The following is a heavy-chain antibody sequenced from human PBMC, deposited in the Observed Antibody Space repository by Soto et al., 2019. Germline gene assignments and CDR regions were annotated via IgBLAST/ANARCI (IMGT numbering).Heavy chain of an antibody. V-gene: IGHV3-23*01. CDR1: RFTFSDYA. CDR3: ANNTVEVVASLFDY. J-gene: IGHJ4*02. D-gene: IGHD5-12*01. Sequence: EVHLLESGGDLVQPGGSLRLSCAASRFTFSDYAMTWVRQAPGKGLEWVSGIRDSGGRTYYADSVKGRFTISRDNSKNTLYLQMNSLRAEDTAVYYCANNTVEVVASLFDYWGQGTLVTVSS. CDR2: IRDSGGRT.